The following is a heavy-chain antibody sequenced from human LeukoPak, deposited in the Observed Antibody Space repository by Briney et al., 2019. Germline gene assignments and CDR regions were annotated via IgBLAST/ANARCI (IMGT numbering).Heavy chain of an antibody. CDR3: ARSGGYYFYMDV. D-gene: IGHD1-26*01. CDR2: ISTYSGTT. J-gene: IGHJ6*03. Sequence: VASVKVSCKASGYTFSTYAINWVRQAPGQGLEWMGWISTYSGTTNYAHNLQGRLTMTTDTSTSTAYMELRNLKSDDTAVYYCARSGGYYFYMDVWGKGTTVTVSS. CDR1: GYTFSTYA. V-gene: IGHV1-18*01.